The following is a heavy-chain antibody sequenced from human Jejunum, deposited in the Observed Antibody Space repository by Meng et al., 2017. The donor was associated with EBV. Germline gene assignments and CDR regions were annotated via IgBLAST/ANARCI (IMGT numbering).Heavy chain of an antibody. CDR1: GYTFTSSG. D-gene: IGHD2-8*02. CDR3: ARVRPGGGWFDP. V-gene: IGHV7-4-1*02. Sequence: QGQLVQSGSGLKKPGASVKVSCKASGYTFTSSGINWVRQAPGQGLEWMGWINTNTGYPTYAQDFTGRFVFSLDTSVSTAYLQITSLSTEDNAVYYCARVRPGGGWFDPWGQGTLVTVSS. J-gene: IGHJ5*02. CDR2: INTNTGYP.